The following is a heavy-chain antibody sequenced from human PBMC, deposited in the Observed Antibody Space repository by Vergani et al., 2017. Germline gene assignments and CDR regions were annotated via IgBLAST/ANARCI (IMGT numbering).Heavy chain of an antibody. CDR1: GGSFSGYY. CDR3: ARVALVLSAFDI. D-gene: IGHD2-8*02. CDR2: IYHSGST. V-gene: IGHV4-34*01. Sequence: QVQLQQWGAGLLKPSETLSLTCAVYGGSFSGYYWSWIRQPPGKGLEWIGYIYHSGSTYYNPSLKSRVTISVDRSKNQFSLKLSSVTAADTAVYYCARVALVLSAFDIWGQGTMVTVSS. J-gene: IGHJ3*02.